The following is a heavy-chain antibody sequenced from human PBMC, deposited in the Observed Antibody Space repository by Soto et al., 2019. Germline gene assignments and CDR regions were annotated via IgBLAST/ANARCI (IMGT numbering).Heavy chain of an antibody. J-gene: IGHJ3*02. CDR3: ARGGEYCSGGSCYSDAFDI. D-gene: IGHD2-15*01. CDR1: GYTFTSYY. V-gene: IGHV1-46*03. CDR2: INPSGGST. Sequence: VKVSCKASGYTFTSYYMHWVRQAPGQGLEWMGIINPSGGSTSHAQKFQGRVTMTRDTSTSTVYMELSSLRSEDTAVYYCARGGEYCSGGSCYSDAFDIWGQGTMVTVSS.